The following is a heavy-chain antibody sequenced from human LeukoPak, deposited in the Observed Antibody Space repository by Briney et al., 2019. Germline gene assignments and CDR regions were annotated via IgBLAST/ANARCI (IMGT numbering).Heavy chain of an antibody. J-gene: IGHJ4*02. Sequence: GGSLRLSCAASGFTLSYHSMNWVRQAPGKGLERVSFISSSSSYIYYTDSVKGRFTISRDNAKNSLHLQMNSLRAEDTAVYYCATEHSYHYYDILTGYPTQHDYWGQGTLVTVSS. V-gene: IGHV3-21*01. D-gene: IGHD3-9*01. CDR2: ISSSSSYI. CDR1: GFTLSYHS. CDR3: ATEHSYHYYDILTGYPTQHDY.